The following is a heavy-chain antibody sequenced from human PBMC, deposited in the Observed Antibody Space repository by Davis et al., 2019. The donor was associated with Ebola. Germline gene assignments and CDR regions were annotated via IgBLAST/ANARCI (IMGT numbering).Heavy chain of an antibody. V-gene: IGHV1-8*02. CDR1: GYTFTGYY. CDR3: ARSYDYVWGSYRYKD. J-gene: IGHJ4*02. Sequence: ASVKVSCKASGYTFTGYYTHWVRQAPGQGLEWMGWINPKSGNTGYAQKFQGRVTMTRNTSISTAYMELSSLRSEDTAVYYCARSYDYVWGSYRYKDWGQGTLVTVSS. CDR2: INPKSGNT. D-gene: IGHD3-16*02.